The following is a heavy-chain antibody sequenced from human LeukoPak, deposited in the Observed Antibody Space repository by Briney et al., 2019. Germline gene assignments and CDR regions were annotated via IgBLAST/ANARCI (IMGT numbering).Heavy chain of an antibody. D-gene: IGHD2-2*01. J-gene: IGHJ5*02. Sequence: GGSLRLSCAASGFTFSPVWMHWVRQAPGKGLMWVSHIINDGSYTTYADSVKGRFTISRDNAKNTVYLQVNSLRAEDTAVYYCATDDKYAPSSWGQGTLVTVS. CDR1: GFTFSPVW. CDR2: IINDGSYT. V-gene: IGHV3-74*01. CDR3: ATDDKYAPSS.